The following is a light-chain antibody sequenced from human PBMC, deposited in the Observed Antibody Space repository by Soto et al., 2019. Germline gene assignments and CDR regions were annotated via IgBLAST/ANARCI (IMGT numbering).Light chain of an antibody. CDR2: AAS. Sequence: EIVLTQSPGTLSLSPGERATLSCRASQSVSSYYLAWYQQKPGQAPRLLIYAASSRATGTPDRISGGGSGTDFTLTISRLEPEDFAVYYCQHYVTSSITFGQGTRLEIK. J-gene: IGKJ5*01. CDR3: QHYVTSSIT. CDR1: QSVSSYY. V-gene: IGKV3-20*01.